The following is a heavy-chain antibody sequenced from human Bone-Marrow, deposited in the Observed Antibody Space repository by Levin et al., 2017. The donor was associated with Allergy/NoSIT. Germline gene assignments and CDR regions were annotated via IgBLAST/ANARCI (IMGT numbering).Heavy chain of an antibody. CDR2: ISRNGGDT. J-gene: IGHJ4*02. V-gene: IGHV3-64*01. Sequence: GSLRLSCAASGFTFSDYAMHWVRQAPGKGLGYVSVISRNGGDTYYANSVKGRFIISRDNSKNTLYLQVDSLRPEDMAVYYCARESSRAYFDYWGQGTLVTVSS. CDR1: GFTFSDYA. CDR3: ARESSRAYFDY.